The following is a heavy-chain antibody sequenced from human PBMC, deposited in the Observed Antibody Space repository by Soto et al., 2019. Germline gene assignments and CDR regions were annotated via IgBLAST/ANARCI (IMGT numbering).Heavy chain of an antibody. J-gene: IGHJ3*02. D-gene: IGHD6-13*01. CDR3: ARDREGSSWQIDAFDI. Sequence: GGSLRLSCAASGFTFSSYSMNWVRQAPGKGLEWVSSISSSSSYIYYADSVKGRFTISRDNAKNSLYLQMNSLRAEDTAVYYCARDREGSSWQIDAFDIWGQGTMVTVSS. V-gene: IGHV3-21*01. CDR1: GFTFSSYS. CDR2: ISSSSSYI.